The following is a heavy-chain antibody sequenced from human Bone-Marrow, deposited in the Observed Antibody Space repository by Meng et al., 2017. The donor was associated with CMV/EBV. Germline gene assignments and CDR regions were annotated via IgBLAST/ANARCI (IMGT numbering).Heavy chain of an antibody. CDR3: ARGRGRYYYDSSGYYVY. J-gene: IGHJ4*02. V-gene: IGHV4-34*01. CDR2: INHSGST. Sequence: SETLSLTCAVYGGSFSGYYWSWIRQPPGKGLEWIGEINHSGSTNYNPSLKSRVTISVDTSKNQFSLKLSSVTAADTAVYYCARGRGRYYYDSSGYYVYWGQGQLVNVSS. D-gene: IGHD3-22*01. CDR1: GGSFSGYY.